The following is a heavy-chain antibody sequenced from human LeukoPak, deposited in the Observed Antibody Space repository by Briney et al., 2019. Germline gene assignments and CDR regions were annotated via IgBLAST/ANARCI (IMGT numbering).Heavy chain of an antibody. CDR3: AKGYDYRSGAGSFDY. Sequence: GGSLRLSCAAPGLTFSSYNMHWVRQAPGKGLEWVAVISYDGNNKYYADSVKGRFTISRDNSKNTLYLQMNGLRAEDTAVYYCAKGYDYRSGAGSFDYWGQGTLVTVSS. CDR1: GLTFSSYN. J-gene: IGHJ4*02. D-gene: IGHD3-10*01. V-gene: IGHV3-30*18. CDR2: ISYDGNNK.